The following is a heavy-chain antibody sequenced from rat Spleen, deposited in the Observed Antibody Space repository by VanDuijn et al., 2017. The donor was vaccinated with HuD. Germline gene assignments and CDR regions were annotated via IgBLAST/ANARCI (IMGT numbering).Heavy chain of an antibody. CDR2: ISTGGGNT. D-gene: IGHD1-12*02. V-gene: IGHV5S14*01. CDR3: AKREAYYDGSYYPDY. Sequence: EVQLVESGGGLVQPGRSLKLSCAASGFTFNNYGMAWVRQIPTKGLEWVASISTGGGNTYYRDSVKGRFTISRDNTKNTQYLQGDSLRSEDTAMYYCAKREAYYDGSYYPDYWGQGVMVTVSS. J-gene: IGHJ2*01. CDR1: GFTFNNYG.